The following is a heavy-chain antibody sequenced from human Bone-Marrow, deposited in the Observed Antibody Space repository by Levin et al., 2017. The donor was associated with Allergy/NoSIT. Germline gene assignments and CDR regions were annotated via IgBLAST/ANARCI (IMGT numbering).Heavy chain of an antibody. J-gene: IGHJ5*02. Sequence: SCAASGFTFSSYWMHWVRQAPGKGLVWVSRINSDGSSTSYADSVKGRFTISRDNAKNTLYLQMNSLRAEDTAVYYCARAGHSSSWYKDNWFDPWGQGTLVTVSS. V-gene: IGHV3-74*01. CDR2: INSDGSST. D-gene: IGHD6-13*01. CDR3: ARAGHSSSWYKDNWFDP. CDR1: GFTFSSYW.